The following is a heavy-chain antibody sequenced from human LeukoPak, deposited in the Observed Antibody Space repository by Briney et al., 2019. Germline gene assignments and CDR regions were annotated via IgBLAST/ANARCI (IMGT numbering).Heavy chain of an antibody. J-gene: IGHJ4*02. V-gene: IGHV3-20*04. Sequence: GGSLRLSCAASGFRFDDYGMNWVRHVRGKGLEWVSGINWNGGSTGYGDSVKGRFTISRDNAENSLYLQMNSLRAEDTALYYCARAVDNYYGSGSYAYWGQGALVTVSS. CDR1: GFRFDDYG. CDR3: ARAVDNYYGSGSYAY. D-gene: IGHD3-10*01. CDR2: INWNGGST.